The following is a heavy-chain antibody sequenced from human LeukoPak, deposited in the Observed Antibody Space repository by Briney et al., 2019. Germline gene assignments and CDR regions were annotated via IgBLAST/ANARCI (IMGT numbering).Heavy chain of an antibody. V-gene: IGHV4-31*03. D-gene: IGHD3-22*01. Sequence: PSETLSLTCTVSGGSISSGGYYWSWIRQHPGKGLEWIGYIYYSGGTSYTPSLKSRVTISIDTSENQFSLKLRSVTAADTAVYYCARDYDTSGYYPGYWGQGTLVTVSS. CDR2: IYYSGGT. CDR1: GGSISSGGYY. CDR3: ARDYDTSGYYPGY. J-gene: IGHJ4*02.